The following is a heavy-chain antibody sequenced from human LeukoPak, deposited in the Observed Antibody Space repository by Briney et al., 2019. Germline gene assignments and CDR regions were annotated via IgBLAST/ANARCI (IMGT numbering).Heavy chain of an antibody. CDR1: GGSISSYY. CDR3: ARAPPRYYDFWSGYPIVKRYYYYGMDV. J-gene: IGHJ6*02. CDR2: IYYSGST. Sequence: SETLSLTCTVSGGSISSYYWSWIRQPPGKGLEWIGYIYYSGSTNYNPSLKSRVTISVDTSKNQFSLKLSSVTAADTAVYYCARAPPRYYDFWSGYPIVKRYYYYGMDVWGQGTTVTVSS. D-gene: IGHD3-3*01. V-gene: IGHV4-59*01.